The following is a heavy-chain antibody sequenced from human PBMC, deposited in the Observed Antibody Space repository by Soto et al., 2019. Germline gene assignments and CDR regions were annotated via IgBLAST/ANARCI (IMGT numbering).Heavy chain of an antibody. CDR2: ISGSGGST. CDR1: GFTFSSYA. J-gene: IGHJ3*02. D-gene: IGHD1-20*01. CDR3: AEGGALRGGNWNADAFDI. Sequence: GGSLRLSCAASGFTFSSYAMSWVRQAPGKGLEWVSAISGSGGSTYYADSVKGRFTISRDNSKNTLYLQMNSLRAEDTAVYYCAEGGALRGGNWNADAFDIWGQGTMVTVS. V-gene: IGHV3-23*01.